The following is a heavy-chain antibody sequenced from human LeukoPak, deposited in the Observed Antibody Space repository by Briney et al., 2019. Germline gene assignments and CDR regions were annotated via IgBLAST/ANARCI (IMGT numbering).Heavy chain of an antibody. J-gene: IGHJ4*02. CDR1: GFTFSSYG. Sequence: GRSLRLSCAASGFTFSSYGMHWVRQAPGKGLEWVAVISYDGSNKYYADSVKGRFTISRDNSKNTLYLQVNSLRAEDTAVYYCAKDLSGYGSSWSYFDYWGQGTLVTVSS. D-gene: IGHD6-13*01. CDR2: ISYDGSNK. V-gene: IGHV3-30*18. CDR3: AKDLSGYGSSWSYFDY.